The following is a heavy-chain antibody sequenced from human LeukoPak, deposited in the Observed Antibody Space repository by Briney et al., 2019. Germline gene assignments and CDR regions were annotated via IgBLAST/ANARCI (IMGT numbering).Heavy chain of an antibody. Sequence: GGSLRLSCAASGFTFSTYGIHWVRQAPGKGLEWVAFIWYDGSNKYYADSVKGRFTISRDNSKNTLYLQMNSLRAEDTAVYYCAKDAGGYCSSTSCYQGGYWGQGTLVTVSS. CDR2: IWYDGSNK. D-gene: IGHD2-2*01. CDR1: GFTFSTYG. J-gene: IGHJ4*02. V-gene: IGHV3-30*02. CDR3: AKDAGGYCSSTSCYQGGY.